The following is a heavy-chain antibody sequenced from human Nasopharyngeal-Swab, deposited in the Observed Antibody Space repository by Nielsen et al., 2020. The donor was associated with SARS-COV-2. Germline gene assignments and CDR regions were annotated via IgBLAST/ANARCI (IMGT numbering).Heavy chain of an antibody. CDR3: ASHPAGGGGGDY. Sequence: WIRQPPGKGLEWIGYIYYSGSTYYNPSLRSRVTISVDTTKNQFSLKLNSVTAADTAVYYCASHPAGGGGGDYWGQGTLVTVSS. J-gene: IGHJ4*02. D-gene: IGHD2-21*01. CDR2: IYYSGST. V-gene: IGHV4-59*12.